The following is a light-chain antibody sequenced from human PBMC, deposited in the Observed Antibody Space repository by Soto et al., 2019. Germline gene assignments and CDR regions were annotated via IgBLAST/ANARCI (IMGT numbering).Light chain of an antibody. Sequence: ELVWIQNARKLAVSGGGVATVSCRASHSLSNTYLAWYQQKPGQAPRLLVYGTSNRATGIPERFSGSGSGTDFTLTISRLEPEDFAVYSSQQYGFSPRGTFGQGTKVDI. CDR3: QQYGFSPRGT. V-gene: IGKV3-20*01. CDR2: GTS. CDR1: HSLSNTY. J-gene: IGKJ2*01.